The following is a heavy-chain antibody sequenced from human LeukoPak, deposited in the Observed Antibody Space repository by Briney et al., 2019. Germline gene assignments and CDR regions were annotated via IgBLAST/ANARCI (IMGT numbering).Heavy chain of an antibody. CDR1: GFTFSSYA. CDR2: ISGSGGGT. V-gene: IGHV3-23*01. Sequence: PGGSLRLSCAASGFTFSSYAMSWVRQAPEKGLEWVSTISGSGGGTYYADSVKGRFTISRDDSKNTLYLQMNSLRAEDTAVYYCARGADSGYEYYFDYWAREPWSPSPQ. CDR3: ARGADSGYEYYFDY. J-gene: IGHJ4*02. D-gene: IGHD5-12*01.